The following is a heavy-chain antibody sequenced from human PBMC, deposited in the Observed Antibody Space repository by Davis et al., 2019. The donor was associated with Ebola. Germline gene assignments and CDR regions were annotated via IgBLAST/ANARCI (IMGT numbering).Heavy chain of an antibody. CDR2: ISAYNGNT. CDR1: GGTFSSYA. D-gene: IGHD6-19*01. Sequence: ASVKVSCKASGGTFSSYAISWVRQAPGQGLEWMGWISAYNGNTNYAQKLQGRVTMTTDTSTSTAYMELRSLRSDDTAVYYCARDSMVAGNDYWGQGTLVTVSS. CDR3: ARDSMVAGNDY. V-gene: IGHV1-18*01. J-gene: IGHJ4*02.